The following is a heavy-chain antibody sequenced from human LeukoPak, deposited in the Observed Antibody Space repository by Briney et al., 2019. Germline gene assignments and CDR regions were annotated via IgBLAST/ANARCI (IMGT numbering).Heavy chain of an antibody. Sequence: GGSLRLSCAASGFTFSSYGMHWVRQAPGKGLEWVAFIRYDGSNKYYADSVKGRFTISRDNSKNTLYLQMNSLRAEDTAVCYCAKDSPYSSGWPPDAFDIWGQGTMVTVSS. CDR3: AKDSPYSSGWPPDAFDI. V-gene: IGHV3-30*02. J-gene: IGHJ3*02. CDR1: GFTFSSYG. CDR2: IRYDGSNK. D-gene: IGHD6-19*01.